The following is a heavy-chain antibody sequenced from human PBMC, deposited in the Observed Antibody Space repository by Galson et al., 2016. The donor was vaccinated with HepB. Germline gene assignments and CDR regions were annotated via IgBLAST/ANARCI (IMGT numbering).Heavy chain of an antibody. CDR3: TRDSDY. J-gene: IGHJ4*02. CDR2: TYYRSKWIN. V-gene: IGHV6-1*01. Sequence: CAISGDSVSSNTASWNWIRQSPSRGFEWLGRTYYRSKWINEYAVSVKSRITINPDTSENQFSLQLNSVTPEDTAVYYCTRDSDYWGQGTLVTVSS. CDR1: GDSVSSNTAS.